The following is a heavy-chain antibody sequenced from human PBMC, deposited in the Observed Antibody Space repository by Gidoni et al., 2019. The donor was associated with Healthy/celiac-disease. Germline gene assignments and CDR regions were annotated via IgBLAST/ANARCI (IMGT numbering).Heavy chain of an antibody. V-gene: IGHV4-39*01. CDR1: GGSISSSSYY. CDR2: IYYSGST. Sequence: QLQLQESGPGLVKPSETLSLTCTVSGGSISSSSYYWGWIRQPPGKGLEWIGSIYYSGSTYYNPSLKSRVTISVDTSKNQFSLKLSSVTAADTAVYYCARHRIVVVPAATGGWFDPWGQGTLVTVSS. D-gene: IGHD2-2*01. J-gene: IGHJ5*02. CDR3: ARHRIVVVPAATGGWFDP.